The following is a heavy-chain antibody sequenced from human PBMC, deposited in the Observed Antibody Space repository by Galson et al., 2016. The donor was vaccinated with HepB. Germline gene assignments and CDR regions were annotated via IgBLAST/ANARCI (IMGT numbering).Heavy chain of an antibody. CDR3: ARFDYYYYGLDV. D-gene: IGHD3-9*01. CDR2: IYYSGST. CDR1: GGSMNKYF. Sequence: ETLSLTCNVSGGSMNKYFWSWVRQSPGTGLEWIGYIYYSGSTNYNPSLKSRVTISVDTSKNQFSLRLNSVTAADTAVYYGARFDYYYYGLDVWGQGTTVTVSS. J-gene: IGHJ6*02. V-gene: IGHV4-59*01.